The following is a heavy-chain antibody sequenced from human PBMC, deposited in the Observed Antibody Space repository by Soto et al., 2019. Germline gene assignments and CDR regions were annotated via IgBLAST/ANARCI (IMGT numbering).Heavy chain of an antibody. D-gene: IGHD1-26*01. J-gene: IGHJ4*02. V-gene: IGHV1-69*06. Sequence: QVQLVQSGTVVQRRGSSVKVSCQASGGSFSSHGMAWVRQAPGQGLEWVGGIIPTFGTATYAPKFQGRVTITADKSTNTAYMELSSLRSEDTAVYYCASERSAQYFDFWGQGTLITVSS. CDR1: GGSFSSHG. CDR3: ASERSAQYFDF. CDR2: IIPTFGTA.